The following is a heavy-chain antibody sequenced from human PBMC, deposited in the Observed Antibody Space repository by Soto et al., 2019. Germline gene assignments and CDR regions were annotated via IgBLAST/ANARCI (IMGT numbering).Heavy chain of an antibody. V-gene: IGHV1-18*01. J-gene: IGHJ5*01. CDR3: ARVVYYVDCSGYAAPNWFDS. Sequence: QVQLVQSGAEVKKPGASVKVSCKASGYTFTSYGISWVRQAPGQGLEWMGWISAYNGNTNYAQKLQGRVTMTPDTSKSQAYMELRSRRSGDTAVYYCARVVYYVDCSGYAAPNWFDSWGQGTLVTVSS. CDR1: GYTFTSYG. D-gene: IGHD3-22*01. CDR2: ISAYNGNT.